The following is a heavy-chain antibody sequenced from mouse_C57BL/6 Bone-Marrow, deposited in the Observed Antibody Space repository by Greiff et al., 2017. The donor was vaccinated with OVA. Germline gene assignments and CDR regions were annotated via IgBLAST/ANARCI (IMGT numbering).Heavy chain of an antibody. CDR2: ISNGGGST. D-gene: IGHD2-14*01. CDR1: GFTFSDYY. Sequence: EVKLEESGGGLVQPGGSLKLSCAASGFTFSDYYMYWVRQTPEKRLEWVAYISNGGGSTYYPDTVKGRFTISRDNAKNTLYLQMSRLKSEDTAMYYCARRGYDAGYYYAMDYWGQGTSVTVSS. V-gene: IGHV5-12*01. CDR3: ARRGYDAGYYYAMDY. J-gene: IGHJ4*01.